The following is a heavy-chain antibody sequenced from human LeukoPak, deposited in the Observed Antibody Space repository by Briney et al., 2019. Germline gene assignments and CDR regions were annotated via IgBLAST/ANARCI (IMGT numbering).Heavy chain of an antibody. D-gene: IGHD3-16*01. CDR2: INSDGSST. CDR3: ARVASTYDYVWGSASYYYYYYGMDV. Sequence: GGSLRLSCAASGFTFSSYWMHWVRQAPGKGLVWVSRINSDGSSTSYADSVKGRFTISRDNAKNTLYLQMNSLRAEDTAVYYCARVASTYDYVWGSASYYYYYYGMDVWGQGTTVTVSS. J-gene: IGHJ6*02. V-gene: IGHV3-74*01. CDR1: GFTFSSYW.